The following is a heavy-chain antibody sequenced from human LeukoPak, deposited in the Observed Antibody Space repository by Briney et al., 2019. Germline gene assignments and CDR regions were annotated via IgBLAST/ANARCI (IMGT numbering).Heavy chain of an antibody. J-gene: IGHJ4*02. CDR1: GVSLSPYY. CDR2: ISYNGYT. CDR3: ARHLEGYGSGSYEH. Sequence: SETLSLTCAVSGVSLSPYYCSWIRQPPGKGLEWIGYISYNGYTNYNPSLKSRVTISVDTSKSQFSLKLTTVTASDTAVYYCARHLEGYGSGSYEHWGQGTLVTVSS. V-gene: IGHV4-59*08. D-gene: IGHD3-10*01.